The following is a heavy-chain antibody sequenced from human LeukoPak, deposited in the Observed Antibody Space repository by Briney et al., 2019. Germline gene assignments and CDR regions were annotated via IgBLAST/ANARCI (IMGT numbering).Heavy chain of an antibody. CDR1: GGSISSYY. J-gene: IGHJ5*02. CDR3: ARDVGYCSSTSCPNWFDP. Sequence: NPSETLSLTCTVSGGSISSYYWSWIRQPAGKGLEWIGRIYSSGSTNYNPSFKSRVTMLVDTSKKQYSLKLSSVTAADTAVYYCARDVGYCSSTSCPNWFDPWGQGTLVTVSS. D-gene: IGHD2-2*01. V-gene: IGHV4-4*07. CDR2: IYSSGST.